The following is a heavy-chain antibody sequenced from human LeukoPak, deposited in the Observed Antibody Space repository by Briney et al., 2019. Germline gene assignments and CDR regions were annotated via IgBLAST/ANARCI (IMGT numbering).Heavy chain of an antibody. CDR1: GFTFSRYG. V-gene: IGHV3-30*02. D-gene: IGHD3-10*01. J-gene: IGHJ4*02. CDR2: IRYDGSNR. CDR3: AKDSAAPISITMVRGRWYFDY. Sequence: GGSLRLSCGTSGFTFSRYGMHWVRQAPGKGLEWVAFIRYDGSNRYYADSVKGRFTISRDNSKNTQYLQIHSLRAEDTAVYYCAKDSAAPISITMVRGRWYFDYWGQGTLVTVSS.